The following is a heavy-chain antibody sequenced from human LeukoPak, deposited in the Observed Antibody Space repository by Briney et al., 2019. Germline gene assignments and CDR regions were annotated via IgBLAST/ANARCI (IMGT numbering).Heavy chain of an antibody. CDR1: GGSISAYY. Sequence: SETLSLTCTVSGGSISAYYWSWIRQPPGKGLEWIGYIYYNGNTNYNPSLKSRLTISIDTSKNQFSLKLTSVTAADTALYHCARLGRPAAFDIWGQGTMVTVSS. D-gene: IGHD3-16*01. V-gene: IGHV4-59*08. J-gene: IGHJ3*02. CDR2: IYYNGNT. CDR3: ARLGRPAAFDI.